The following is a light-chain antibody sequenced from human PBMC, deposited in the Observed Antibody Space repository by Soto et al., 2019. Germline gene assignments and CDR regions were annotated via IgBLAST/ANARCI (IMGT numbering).Light chain of an antibody. CDR3: QQYNSYAFS. J-gene: IGKJ3*01. CDR2: KAS. V-gene: IGKV1-5*03. Sequence: DIQMTQSPSTLSASLRDRGTITCRASQGISSYVDWDQQKPGEAPKLLMYKASSLDRVGPSRFSGSGAGTEFTLTISGLQPEDFATYYCQQYNSYAFSFGPGTKVD. CDR1: QGISSY.